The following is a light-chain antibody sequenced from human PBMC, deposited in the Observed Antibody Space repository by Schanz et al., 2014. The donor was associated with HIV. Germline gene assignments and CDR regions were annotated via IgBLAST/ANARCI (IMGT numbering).Light chain of an antibody. CDR1: SGDVGSYNR. CDR3: TSYTTTNTWL. CDR2: DVT. V-gene: IGLV2-14*01. J-gene: IGLJ3*02. Sequence: QSALTQPASVSGSPGQSISISCTGTSGDVGSYNRVSWYQQPPGTAPKLMIFDVTTRPSGISSRFSGSKSGNTAYLTISGLQAEDEADYYCTSYTTTNTWLFGGGTKLTVL.